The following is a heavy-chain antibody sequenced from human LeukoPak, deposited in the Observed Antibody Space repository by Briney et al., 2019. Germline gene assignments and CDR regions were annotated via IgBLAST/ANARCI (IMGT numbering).Heavy chain of an antibody. V-gene: IGHV4-39*01. CDR1: GGSISSSCYY. J-gene: IGHJ4*02. D-gene: IGHD2-15*01. CDR2: IYYSGST. Sequence: SETLSLTCTVSGGSISSSCYYWGWIRQPPGKGLEWIGSIYYSGSTYYNPSLRSRVTISVDTSKNQFSLKLSSVTAADTAVYYCAKGWFHRYFDYWGQGTLVTVSS. CDR3: AKGWFHRYFDY.